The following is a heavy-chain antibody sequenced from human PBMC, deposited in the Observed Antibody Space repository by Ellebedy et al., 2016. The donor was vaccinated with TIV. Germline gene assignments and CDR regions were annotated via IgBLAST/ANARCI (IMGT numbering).Heavy chain of an antibody. D-gene: IGHD6-6*01. Sequence: GESLKISXAASGFTFSTSWMSWVRQAPGKGLEWVANIKQEGSEKYYVDSVKGRFTISRDNAKNSLFLQMNSLRAEDTAVYFCARVAPHSSSWDYWGQGTLVTVSS. CDR2: IKQEGSEK. J-gene: IGHJ4*02. V-gene: IGHV3-7*03. CDR1: GFTFSTSW. CDR3: ARVAPHSSSWDY.